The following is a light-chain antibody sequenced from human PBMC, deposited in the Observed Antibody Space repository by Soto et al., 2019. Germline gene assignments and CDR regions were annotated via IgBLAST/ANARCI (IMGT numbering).Light chain of an antibody. CDR1: QSISGW. CDR2: DAS. V-gene: IGKV1-5*01. J-gene: IGKJ1*01. Sequence: DIQMTQSPSTLSATAGDRVTITCRASQSISGWLAWYQQKPGKAPKLLIYDASNLETGVPSRFSGSGSGTEFTLTISSLQPDDFATYYCQKYHSAPRTFGQGTKVDIK. CDR3: QKYHSAPRT.